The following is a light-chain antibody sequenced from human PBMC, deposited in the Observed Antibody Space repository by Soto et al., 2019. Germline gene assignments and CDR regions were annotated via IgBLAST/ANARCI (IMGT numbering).Light chain of an antibody. V-gene: IGLV2-23*03. Sequence: QSVLTQPASVSGSPGQSITISCTGTSSDVGSYNLVSWYQQHPGKAPKLMIYEGSKRPSGVSNRFSGSKSGNTASLTISGLQAEDEAEYYCCSYAGSSTFSVFGTGTKLTVL. J-gene: IGLJ1*01. CDR3: CSYAGSSTFSV. CDR1: SSDVGSYNL. CDR2: EGS.